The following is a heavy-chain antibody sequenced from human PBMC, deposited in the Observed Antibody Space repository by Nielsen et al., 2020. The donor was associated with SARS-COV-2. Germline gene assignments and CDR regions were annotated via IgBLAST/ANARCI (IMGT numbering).Heavy chain of an antibody. Sequence: GGSLRLSCAASGFTFDDYAMHWVRQAPGKGLEWVSGINWNGGDIGYADSVKGRFTISRDNAKNSLYLQMNSLRPEDTALYYCAKDQTEGVAGNYHYYGMDVWGQGTTVTVSS. V-gene: IGHV3-9*01. CDR1: GFTFDDYA. D-gene: IGHD6-19*01. J-gene: IGHJ6*02. CDR3: AKDQTEGVAGNYHYYGMDV. CDR2: INWNGGDI.